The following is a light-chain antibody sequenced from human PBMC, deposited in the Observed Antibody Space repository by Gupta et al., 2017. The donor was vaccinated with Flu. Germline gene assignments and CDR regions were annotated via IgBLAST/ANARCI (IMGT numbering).Light chain of an antibody. V-gene: IGLV1-44*01. CDR1: RSNIGSNT. CDR2: STD. J-gene: IGLJ3*02. CDR3: AAWDDGLNGVV. Sequence: QSVLTPPPSVSGTPGQRVTISCSGSRSNIGSNTVNWYQQLPGSAPKVLMYSTDQRPSGVPDRLSGSKSGTSASLAISGRRSEEEADDYCAAWDDGLNGVVFGGGTKLTVL.